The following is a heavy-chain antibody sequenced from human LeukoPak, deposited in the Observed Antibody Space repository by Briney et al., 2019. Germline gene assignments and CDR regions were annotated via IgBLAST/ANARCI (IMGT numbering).Heavy chain of an antibody. CDR1: GFTFSSYD. J-gene: IGHJ5*02. D-gene: IGHD6-13*01. CDR2: IGTAGDT. CDR3: ARGGQQLGEFDR. Sequence: AGGSLRLSCAASGFTFSSYDMHWVRQATGKGLEWVSAIGTAGDTYYPGSVKGRFTISRENAKNSLYLQMNSPRAGDTAVYYCARGGQQLGEFDRWGQGTLVTVSS. V-gene: IGHV3-13*01.